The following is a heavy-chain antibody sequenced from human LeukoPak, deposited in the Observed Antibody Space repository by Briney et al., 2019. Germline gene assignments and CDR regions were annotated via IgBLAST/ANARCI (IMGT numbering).Heavy chain of an antibody. J-gene: IGHJ4*02. CDR1: GFTFSTYA. CDR3: AKEAYYYDSSGYYYGRGFDY. Sequence: PGGSLRLSCAASGFTFSTYAMSWVRQAPGKGLEWVSAISGSGGSTYYADSVKGRFTISRDNSKNTLYLQMNSLRAEDTAVYYCAKEAYYYDSSGYYYGRGFDYWGQGTLVTVSS. D-gene: IGHD3-22*01. V-gene: IGHV3-23*01. CDR2: ISGSGGST.